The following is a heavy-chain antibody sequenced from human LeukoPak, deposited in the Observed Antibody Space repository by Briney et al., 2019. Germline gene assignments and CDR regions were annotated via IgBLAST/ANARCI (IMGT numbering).Heavy chain of an antibody. CDR2: IYSGGST. CDR1: GFTVSSNY. Sequence: GGSLRLSCAASGFTVSSNYMSWVRQAPGKGLEWVSVIYSGGSTYYADSVKGRFTISRDNSKNTLYLQMNSLRAEDTAVYYCARDYSSPGNFDYWGQGTLVTVSS. D-gene: IGHD6-13*01. V-gene: IGHV3-66*01. J-gene: IGHJ4*02. CDR3: ARDYSSPGNFDY.